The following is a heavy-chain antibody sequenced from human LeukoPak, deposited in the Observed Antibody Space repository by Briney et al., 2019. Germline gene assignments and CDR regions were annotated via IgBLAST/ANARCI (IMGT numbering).Heavy chain of an antibody. V-gene: IGHV4-59*01. D-gene: IGHD3-10*01. CDR3: ARVRGPFGY. Sequence: PSETLSLTCTVSGGSISSYYWSWTRQPPGKGLEWIGYIYYSGNSNYNPSLQSRVTISVDTSKNQFSLKLNSVTAADTAVYYCARVRGPFGYWGQGTLVTVSS. CDR1: GGSISSYY. CDR2: IYYSGNS. J-gene: IGHJ4*02.